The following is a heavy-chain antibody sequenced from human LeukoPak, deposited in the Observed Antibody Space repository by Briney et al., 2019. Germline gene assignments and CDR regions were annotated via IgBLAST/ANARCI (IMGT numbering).Heavy chain of an antibody. CDR1: GGSISGGGYS. Sequence: SQTLSLTCAVSGGSISGGGYSWSWIRQPPGKGLEWIGYIYHSGSTYYNPSLKSRVTISVDRSKNQFSLKLSSVTAADTAVYYCARAPYDSSGYYDYWGQGTLVTVSS. V-gene: IGHV4-30-2*01. D-gene: IGHD3-22*01. CDR2: IYHSGST. CDR3: ARAPYDSSGYYDY. J-gene: IGHJ4*02.